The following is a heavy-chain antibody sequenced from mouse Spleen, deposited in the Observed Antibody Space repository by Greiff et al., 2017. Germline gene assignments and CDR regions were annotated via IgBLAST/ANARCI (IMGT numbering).Heavy chain of an antibody. CDR3: AREVYGNYFDY. CDR1: GFTFSSYA. V-gene: IGHV5-6-5*01. D-gene: IGHD2-10*02. J-gene: IGHJ2*01. Sequence: EVMLVESGGGLVKPGGSLKLSCAASGFTFSSYAMSWVRQTPEKRLEWVASISSGGSTYYPDSVKGRFTISRDNARNILYLQMSSLRSEDTAMYYCAREVYGNYFDYWGQGTTLTVSS. CDR2: ISSGGST.